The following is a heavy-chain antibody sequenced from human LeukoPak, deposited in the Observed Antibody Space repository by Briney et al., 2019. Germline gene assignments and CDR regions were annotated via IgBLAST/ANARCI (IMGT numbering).Heavy chain of an antibody. J-gene: IGHJ5*02. Sequence: PSETLSLTCTVSGTSISRGSFYWSWIRQPAGKGLEWIGRINTSGSSVYNPSLKSRVSMSVDTSKNQFSLRLSSVTVADTAVYYCARGRRTFNNINWFDPWGQGTLVTVSS. D-gene: IGHD2/OR15-2a*01. CDR2: INTSGSS. V-gene: IGHV4-61*02. CDR1: GTSISRGSFY. CDR3: ARGRRTFNNINWFDP.